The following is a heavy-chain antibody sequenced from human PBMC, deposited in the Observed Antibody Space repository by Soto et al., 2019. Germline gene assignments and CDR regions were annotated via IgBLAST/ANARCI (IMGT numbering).Heavy chain of an antibody. D-gene: IGHD5-18*01. V-gene: IGHV3-30*18. CDR3: AKDIVRYTYGDCDY. CDR1: GFTFNTYG. CDR2: ISYDGSNK. Sequence: QVQLVESGGAVVQPGKSLRLSCAASGFTFNTYGMYWVRQAPGKGLEWVAAISYDGSNKYHADSVKGRFTISRDNSKNTLYLQMNSLRVEDTAVYYCAKDIVRYTYGDCDYWGQGALVTVSS. J-gene: IGHJ4*02.